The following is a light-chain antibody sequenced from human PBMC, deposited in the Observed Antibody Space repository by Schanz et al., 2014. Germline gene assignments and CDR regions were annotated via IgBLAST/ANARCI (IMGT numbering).Light chain of an antibody. CDR2: GAS. J-gene: IGKJ4*01. Sequence: EIVLTQSPGTLSLSPGERATLSCRASQSVTNSYLAWYQQKPGQAPWLLIYGASSRAADIPDRFSGSGSGTDFTLTISRLEPEDFAVYYCQQYGSSPGTFGGGTKVEIK. CDR3: QQYGSSPGT. CDR1: QSVTNSY. V-gene: IGKV3-20*01.